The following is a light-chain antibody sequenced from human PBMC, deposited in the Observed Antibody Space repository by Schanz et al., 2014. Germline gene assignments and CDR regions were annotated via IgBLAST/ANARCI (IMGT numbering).Light chain of an antibody. Sequence: EIVLTQSPATLSVSPGERASLSCRASQYLAYNLAWYQQKPGQAPSLLIYDASTRAPGIPARFSGSGSGTEFTLTVSSLQFEDFAVYYCQQYYNWPPTIGQGTKVEIK. CDR3: QQYYNWPPT. CDR2: DAS. CDR1: QYLAYN. V-gene: IGKV3-15*01. J-gene: IGKJ1*01.